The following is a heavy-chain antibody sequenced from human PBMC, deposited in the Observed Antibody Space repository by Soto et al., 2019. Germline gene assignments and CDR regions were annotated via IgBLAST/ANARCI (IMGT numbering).Heavy chain of an antibody. Sequence: GSLRLSCAASGFTFSNYAMHWVRQAPGKGLEWVAVISYDGSNKYYADSVKGRFTISRDNSKNTLYLQMNGLRAEDTAVYYCARDWSNYVGSYYGMDVWGQGT. CDR3: ARDWSNYVGSYYGMDV. D-gene: IGHD4-4*01. J-gene: IGHJ6*02. CDR2: ISYDGSNK. V-gene: IGHV3-30-3*01. CDR1: GFTFSNYA.